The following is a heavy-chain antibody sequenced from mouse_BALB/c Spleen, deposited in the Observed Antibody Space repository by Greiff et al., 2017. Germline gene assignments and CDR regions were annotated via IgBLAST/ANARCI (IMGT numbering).Heavy chain of an antibody. CDR1: GYTFTSYV. D-gene: IGHD1-1*01. V-gene: IGHV1-14*01. CDR2: INPYNDGT. J-gene: IGHJ3*01. Sequence: VQLQQSGPELVKPGASVKMSCKASGYTFTSYVMPWVQQKPGQGLEWIGYINPYNDGTKYNEKFKGKATLTSDKSSSTAYMELSSLTSEDSAVYYCARSEKWGSPAGLAYWGQGTLVTVSA. CDR3: ARSEKWGSPAGLAY.